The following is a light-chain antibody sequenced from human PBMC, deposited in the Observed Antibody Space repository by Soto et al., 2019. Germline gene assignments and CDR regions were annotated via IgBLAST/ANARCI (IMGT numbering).Light chain of an antibody. CDR3: QQYANTPYT. J-gene: IGKJ2*01. CDR2: GAS. Sequence: EIVLTQSPGILSLSPGEGATLSCRASQSVRSNSLAWYQQKPGQTPRLLFYGASSRATGIPVRFSGSGAGTDFTLTISRLEPEDFAVYYCQQYANTPYTFGQGTKLEIK. CDR1: QSVRSNS. V-gene: IGKV3-20*01.